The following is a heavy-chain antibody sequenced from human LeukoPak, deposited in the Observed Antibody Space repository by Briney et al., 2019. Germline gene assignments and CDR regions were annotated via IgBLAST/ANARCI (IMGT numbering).Heavy chain of an antibody. V-gene: IGHV1-2*02. D-gene: IGHD6-6*01. J-gene: IGHJ4*02. CDR1: GGTFSSYA. CDR2: INPNSGGT. Sequence: GASVKVSCKASGGTFSSYAISWVRQAPGQGLEWMGWINPNSGGTNYAQKFQGRVTMTRDTSISTAYMELSRLRSDDTAVYYCARGIAARPGYWGQGTLVTVSS. CDR3: ARGIAARPGY.